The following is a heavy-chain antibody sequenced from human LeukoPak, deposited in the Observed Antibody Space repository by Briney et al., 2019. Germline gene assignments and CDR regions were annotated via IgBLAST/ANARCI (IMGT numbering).Heavy chain of an antibody. CDR3: AKDIFDD. J-gene: IGHJ4*02. Sequence: PGGSLRLSCAASGFSLSSYWMSWVRQAPGKGLEWVANIKPDGTEKHFVDSVKGRFTIFRDNAKNSLYLQMNSLRVEDTAVYYCAKDIFDDWGQGTLVTVSS. V-gene: IGHV3-7*05. CDR2: IKPDGTEK. CDR1: GFSLSSYW.